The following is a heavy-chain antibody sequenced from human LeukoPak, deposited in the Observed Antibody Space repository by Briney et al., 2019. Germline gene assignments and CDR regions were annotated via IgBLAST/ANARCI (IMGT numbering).Heavy chain of an antibody. J-gene: IGHJ3*02. D-gene: IGHD6-19*01. CDR1: GFTFSSYG. CDR3: ARDGQQWLVRLYNHAFDI. Sequence: PGGSLRLSCAASGFTFSSYGMHWVRQAPGKGLEWVAVIWYDGSNKYYADSVKGRFTISRDNSKNTLYQQMNSLRAEDTAVYYCARDGQQWLVRLYNHAFDIWGQGTMVTVSS. V-gene: IGHV3-33*01. CDR2: IWYDGSNK.